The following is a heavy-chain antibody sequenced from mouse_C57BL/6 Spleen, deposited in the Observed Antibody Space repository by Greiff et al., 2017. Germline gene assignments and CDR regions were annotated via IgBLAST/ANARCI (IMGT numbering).Heavy chain of an antibody. Sequence: LQQSGEGLVKPGGSLKLSCAASGFTFSSYAMSWVRQTPEKRLEWVAYISSGGDYIYYADTVKGRFTISRDNSRNTLYLQMSSLKSEDTAMYYGTRGGYGSSPWYFDVWGTGTTVTVSS. D-gene: IGHD1-1*01. V-gene: IGHV5-9-1*02. CDR2: ISSGGDYI. CDR1: GFTFSSYA. J-gene: IGHJ1*03. CDR3: TRGGYGSSPWYFDV.